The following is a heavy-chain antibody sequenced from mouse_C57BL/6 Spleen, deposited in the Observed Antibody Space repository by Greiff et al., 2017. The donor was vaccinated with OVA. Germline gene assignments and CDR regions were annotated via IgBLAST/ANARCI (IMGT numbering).Heavy chain of an antibody. J-gene: IGHJ2*01. CDR3: ARDSSGPHYFDY. CDR1: GYTFTSYW. Sequence: VQLQQPGAELVRPGSSVKLSCKASGYTFTSYWMHWVKQRPIQGLEWIGNIDPSGSETHYNQKFKDKATLTVDKSSSTAYMQLSSLTSEDSAVYYCARDSSGPHYFDYWGQGTTLTVSS. CDR2: IDPSGSET. V-gene: IGHV1-52*01. D-gene: IGHD3-2*02.